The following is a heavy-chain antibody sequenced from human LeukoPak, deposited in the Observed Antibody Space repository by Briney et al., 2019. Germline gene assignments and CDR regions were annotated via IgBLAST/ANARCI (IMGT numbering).Heavy chain of an antibody. CDR1: GFTFSSHA. CDR2: ISYDGSNK. CDR3: AKIYGDATEQKLGDAFDI. J-gene: IGHJ3*02. Sequence: GSLRLSCAASGFTFSSHAMHWVRQAPGKGLEWVAVISYDGSNKYYADSVKGRFTISRDNSKNTLYLQMNSLRAEDTAVYYCAKIYGDATEQKLGDAFDIWGQGTMVTVSS. D-gene: IGHD7-27*01. V-gene: IGHV3-30-3*02.